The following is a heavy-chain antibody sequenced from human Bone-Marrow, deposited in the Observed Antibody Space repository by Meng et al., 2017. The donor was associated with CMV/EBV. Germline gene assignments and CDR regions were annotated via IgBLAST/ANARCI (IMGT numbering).Heavy chain of an antibody. V-gene: IGHV3-30*02. D-gene: IGHD3-16*01. Sequence: GGSLRLSCAASEFTFSSYGMHWVRQAPGKGLEWVAFIRNDGSNEYYADSVKGRFTISRDNAKNSLYLQMNSLRAEDTAVYYCARAYPSRGFDYWGQGTLVTVSS. CDR2: IRNDGSNE. CDR1: EFTFSSYG. J-gene: IGHJ4*02. CDR3: ARAYPSRGFDY.